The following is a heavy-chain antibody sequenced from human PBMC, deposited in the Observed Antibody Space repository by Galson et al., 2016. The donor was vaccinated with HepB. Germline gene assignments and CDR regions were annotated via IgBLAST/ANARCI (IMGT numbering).Heavy chain of an antibody. CDR3: AKERLVRRIFDH. CDR1: GFAFSTFS. V-gene: IGHV3-23*01. D-gene: IGHD1-1*01. J-gene: IGHJ4*02. CDR2: ISTRRTT. Sequence: SLRLSCAASGFAFSTFSMNWVRQAPGKGLEWVASISTRRTTYYSDSVQGRFTITRDNSNNTLYLQMNGLRAEDTAVYYCAKERLVRRIFDHWGQGTQLTVSS.